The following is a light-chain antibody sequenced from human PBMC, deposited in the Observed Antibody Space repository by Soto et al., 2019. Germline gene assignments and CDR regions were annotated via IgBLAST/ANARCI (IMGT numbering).Light chain of an antibody. V-gene: IGKV1-39*01. J-gene: IGKJ1*01. CDR1: QSNSRY. CDR3: QQVYSTPLT. CDR2: AAS. Sequence: DIQMTQSPSSLSVSVGDRVTITCRASQSNSRYLNWYQQKPGKAPKLLMYAASSLQGGVPSRFSGSASGTDFTLTISSLQPEDFATYYCQQVYSTPLTFGQGTKVDIK.